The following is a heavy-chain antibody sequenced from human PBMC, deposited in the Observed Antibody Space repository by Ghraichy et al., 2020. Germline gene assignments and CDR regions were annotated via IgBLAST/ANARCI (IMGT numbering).Heavy chain of an antibody. CDR1: GFSLSTSGMC. CDR2: IDWDDDK. CDR3: ARSLLYCSSTSCYQIGFDY. J-gene: IGHJ4*02. D-gene: IGHD2-2*01. V-gene: IGHV2-70*11. Sequence: SGPTLVKPTQTLTLTCTFSGFSLSTSGMCVSWIRQPPGKALEWLARIDWDDDKYYSTSLKTRLTISKDTSKNQVVLTMTNMDPVDTATYYCARSLLYCSSTSCYQIGFDYWGQGTLVTVSS.